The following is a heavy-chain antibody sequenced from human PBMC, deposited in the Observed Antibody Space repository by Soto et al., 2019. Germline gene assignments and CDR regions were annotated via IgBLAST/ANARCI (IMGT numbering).Heavy chain of an antibody. CDR3: ARGTSYYDILTGFNYYYYYGMDV. Sequence: PSETLSLTCTVSGGSISSYYWSWIRQPPGKGLEWIGYIYYSGSTNYNPSLKSRVTISVDTSKNQFSLKLSSVTAADTAVYYCARGTSYYDILTGFNYYYYYGMDVWGQGTPVTVSS. D-gene: IGHD3-9*01. V-gene: IGHV4-59*01. J-gene: IGHJ6*02. CDR2: IYYSGST. CDR1: GGSISSYY.